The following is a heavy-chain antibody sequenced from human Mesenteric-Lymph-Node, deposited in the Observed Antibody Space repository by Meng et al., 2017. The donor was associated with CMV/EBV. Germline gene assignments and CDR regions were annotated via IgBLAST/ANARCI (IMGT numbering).Heavy chain of an antibody. CDR1: GFTFSSYA. J-gene: IGHJ6*02. V-gene: IGHV3-30*02. CDR3: AKVRRATYGMDV. Sequence: GESLKISCAASGFTFSSYAMSWVRQAPGKGLEWVAFIRYDGSNKYYADSVKGRFTISRDNSKNTLYLQMNSLRAEDTAVYYCAKVRRATYGMDVWGQGTTVTVSS. CDR2: IRYDGSNK.